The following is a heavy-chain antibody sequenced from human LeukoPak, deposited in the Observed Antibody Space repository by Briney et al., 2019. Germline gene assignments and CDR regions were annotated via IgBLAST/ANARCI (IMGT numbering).Heavy chain of an antibody. CDR3: ARGGWSLDL. J-gene: IGHJ2*01. D-gene: IGHD3-16*01. V-gene: IGHV4-59*01. Sequence: SETLSLTCTVSGGSISSYYWSWIRQPPGKGLEWIGYIYYSGSTNYNPSLKSRVTMSVGPSKNQFFLKLTSVTAADTAVYYCARGGWSLDLWGRGTLVTVSS. CDR1: GGSISSYY. CDR2: IYYSGST.